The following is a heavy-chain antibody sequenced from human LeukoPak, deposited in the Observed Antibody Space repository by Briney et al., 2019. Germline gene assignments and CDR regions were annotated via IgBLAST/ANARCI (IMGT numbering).Heavy chain of an antibody. CDR1: GYSFTNYW. J-gene: IGHJ6*02. CDR2: IYPGDSDT. V-gene: IGHV5-51*01. D-gene: IGHD2-15*01. Sequence: GESLKISCKGSGYSFTNYWIGWVRQMPGKGLECMGIIYPGDSDTRYSPSFQGLVTISADKSIGTAYLQWSSLRASDSAMYYCARRRAVAAKNSYAMDVWGQGTTVTVSS. CDR3: ARRRAVAAKNSYAMDV.